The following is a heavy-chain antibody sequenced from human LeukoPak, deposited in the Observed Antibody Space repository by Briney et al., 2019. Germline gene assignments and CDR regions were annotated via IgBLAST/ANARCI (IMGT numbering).Heavy chain of an antibody. V-gene: IGHV1-69*04. D-gene: IGHD5-12*01. CDR1: GGTFSSYA. Sequence: ASVKVSCKASGGTFSSYAISWVRQAPGQGLEWMGRIIPILGIANYAQKFQGRVTITADKSTSTAYMELSSLRSEDTAVYYCARDSNIVATIPSYFDYWGQGTLVTVSS. CDR3: ARDSNIVATIPSYFDY. CDR2: IIPILGIA. J-gene: IGHJ4*02.